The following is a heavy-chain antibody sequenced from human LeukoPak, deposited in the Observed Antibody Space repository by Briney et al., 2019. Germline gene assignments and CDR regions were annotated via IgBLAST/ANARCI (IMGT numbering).Heavy chain of an antibody. D-gene: IGHD3-9*01. CDR1: GYTFTGYY. Sequence: ASVKVSCKASGYTFTGYYMHWVRQAPGQGLEWMGWINPNSGGTNYAQKFQGRVTMTTDTSTSTAYMELRSLRSDDTAVYYCARDLRYFDWLYYWGQGTLVTVSS. CDR3: ARDLRYFDWLYY. J-gene: IGHJ4*02. V-gene: IGHV1-2*02. CDR2: INPNSGGT.